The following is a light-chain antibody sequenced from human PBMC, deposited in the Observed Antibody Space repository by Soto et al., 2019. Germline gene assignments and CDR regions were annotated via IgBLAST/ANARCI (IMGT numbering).Light chain of an antibody. J-gene: IGLJ1*01. CDR2: DVS. Sequence: QSALTQPASVSGSPGQSITISCTGTSSDIGGYNYVSWYQQHPGKVPKLMIYDVSNRPSGVSNRFSGSKSGNTASLTISGLQAEDEADYYCSSYPTSPLSYVFGTGTKVTVL. CDR1: SSDIGGYNY. V-gene: IGLV2-14*01. CDR3: SSYPTSPLSYV.